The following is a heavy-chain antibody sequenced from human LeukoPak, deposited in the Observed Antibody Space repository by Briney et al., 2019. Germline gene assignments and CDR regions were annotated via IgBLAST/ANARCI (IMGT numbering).Heavy chain of an antibody. J-gene: IGHJ4*02. CDR2: IRHDGSNK. CDR1: GFIFSNYG. V-gene: IGHV3-30*02. CDR3: ARAGSGSYYDY. D-gene: IGHD3-10*01. Sequence: GGSLRLSCTTSGFIFSNYGMHWVRQAPGKGLEWVAFIRHDGSNKYYADSVKGRFTISRDNAKNSLYLQMNSLRAEDTAVYYCARAGSGSYYDYWGQGTLVTVSS.